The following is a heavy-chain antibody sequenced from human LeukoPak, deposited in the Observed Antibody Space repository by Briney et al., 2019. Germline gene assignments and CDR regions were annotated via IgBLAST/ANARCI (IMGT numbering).Heavy chain of an antibody. CDR1: GFSFRDYW. CDR2: IAFDDTDR. J-gene: IGHJ4*02. CDR3: TNSDDYGDY. V-gene: IGHV3-30*18. Sequence: GGSLRLSCAASGFSFRDYWMHWVRQAPGKGLEWVAAIAFDDTDRYYIDSVKGRFTISRDDSKNTLYLHMTSLRAEDTAVYYCTNSDDYGDYWGQGTLVTVSS.